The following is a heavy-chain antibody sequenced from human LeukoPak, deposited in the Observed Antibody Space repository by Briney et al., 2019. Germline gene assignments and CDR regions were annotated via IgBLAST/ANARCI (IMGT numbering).Heavy chain of an antibody. CDR2: ISYDGSNK. Sequence: GGSLRLSCAASGFTFSSYAMHWVRQAPGKGLEWVAVISYDGSNKYYADSVKGRFTISRDNSKNTLHLQMNSLRAEDTAVYYCARGASSGWPWGQGTLVTVSS. CDR3: ARGASSGWP. V-gene: IGHV3-30-3*01. CDR1: GFTFSSYA. D-gene: IGHD6-19*01. J-gene: IGHJ4*02.